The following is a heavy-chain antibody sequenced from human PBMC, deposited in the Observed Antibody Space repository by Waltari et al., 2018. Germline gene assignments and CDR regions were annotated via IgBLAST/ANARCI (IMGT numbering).Heavy chain of an antibody. CDR1: GGSFSGYY. D-gene: IGHD5-18*01. V-gene: IGHV4-34*01. CDR2: INHSGST. CDR3: ARGRGYSYGSLLDY. Sequence: QVQLQQWGAGLLKPSETLSLTCAVSGGSFSGYYWSWIRQPPRKGLEWSGEINHSGSTNYHPSLKSRVTISVDTSKNQFSLKLSSVTAADTAVYYCARGRGYSYGSLLDYWGQGTLVTVSS. J-gene: IGHJ4*02.